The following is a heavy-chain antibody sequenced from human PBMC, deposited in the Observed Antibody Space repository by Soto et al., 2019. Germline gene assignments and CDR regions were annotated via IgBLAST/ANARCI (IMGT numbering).Heavy chain of an antibody. J-gene: IGHJ6*03. CDR1: GFTVSSNY. V-gene: IGHV3-66*01. Sequence: GGSLRLSCAASGFTVSSNYMSWVRQAPGKGLEWVSVIYSGGSTYYADSVKGRFTISRDNSKNTTYLQMNSMRAEDTAVYYCARDMDSSSSYYYYYMDVWGKGTTVTVSS. D-gene: IGHD6-6*01. CDR2: IYSGGST. CDR3: ARDMDSSSSYYYYYMDV.